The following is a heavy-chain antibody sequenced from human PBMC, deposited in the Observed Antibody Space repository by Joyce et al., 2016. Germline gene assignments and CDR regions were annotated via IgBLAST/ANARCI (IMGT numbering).Heavy chain of an antibody. J-gene: IGHJ4*02. V-gene: IGHV5-10-1*01. CDR3: ARTPTGYGFGDPVY. Sequence: EVQLVQSGAEVKKPGESLRISCKASGYSFTNYWISWVRQMPGKGLEWMGRIDPSDSYTTYSPSFQGHVTISADKSITTAYLQWSSLTASDTAIYYCARTPTGYGFGDPVYWGQGTLLTVSS. D-gene: IGHD5-18*01. CDR1: GYSFTNYW. CDR2: IDPSDSYT.